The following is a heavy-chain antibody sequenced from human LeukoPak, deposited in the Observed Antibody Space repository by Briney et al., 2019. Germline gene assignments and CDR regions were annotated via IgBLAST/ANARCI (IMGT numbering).Heavy chain of an antibody. Sequence: SETLSLTCTVSGDSISSSSYYWGWIRQPPGKGLEWIGSIPYSGSTYYNPSLKSRVTISVDTSKNQFSLKLSSVTAADTAVYYCARCKNYYVSGSYYKTFDYWGQGTLVTVSS. CDR3: ARCKNYYVSGSYYKTFDY. CDR1: GDSISSSSYY. J-gene: IGHJ4*02. CDR2: IPYSGST. V-gene: IGHV4-39*07. D-gene: IGHD3-10*01.